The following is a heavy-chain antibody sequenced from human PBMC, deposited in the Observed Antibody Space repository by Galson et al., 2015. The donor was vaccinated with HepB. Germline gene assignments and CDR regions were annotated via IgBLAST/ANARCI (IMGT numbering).Heavy chain of an antibody. V-gene: IGHV1-69*13. CDR3: ARGRFLEWLLSRDRYYYMDV. CDR2: IIPIFGTA. Sequence: SVKVSCKASGGTFSSYAISWVRQAPGQGLEWMGGIIPIFGTANYAQKFQGRVTITADESTSTAYMELSSLRSEDTAVYYCARGRFLEWLLSRDRYYYMDVWGKGTTVTVSS. D-gene: IGHD3-3*01. CDR1: GGTFSSYA. J-gene: IGHJ6*03.